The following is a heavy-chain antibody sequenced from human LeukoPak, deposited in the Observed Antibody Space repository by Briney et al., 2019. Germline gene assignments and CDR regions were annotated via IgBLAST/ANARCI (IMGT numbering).Heavy chain of an antibody. CDR3: ASSAYYGSGATIDY. CDR2: IKQDGSEK. CDR1: GFTFSSYW. Sequence: GRSLRLSCAASGFTFSSYWMSWVRQAPGKGLEWVANIKQDGSEKYYVDSVKGRFTISRDNAKNSLYLQMNSLRAEDTAVYYCASSAYYGSGATIDYWGQGTLVTVSS. D-gene: IGHD3-10*01. V-gene: IGHV3-7*01. J-gene: IGHJ4*02.